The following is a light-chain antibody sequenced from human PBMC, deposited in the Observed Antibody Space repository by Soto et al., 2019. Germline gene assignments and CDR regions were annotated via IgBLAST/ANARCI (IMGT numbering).Light chain of an antibody. CDR3: PEYNTAPYS. CDR2: AAS. Sequence: FQMTQNTSSLSASVGDTVTLTCRASQGFTNYLAWYQQKPGKAPKLLIYAASTLQSGVPPRFSGSGSGTHFTLTISSLQPEDAATYYCPEYNTAPYSFGQGTRLEIK. J-gene: IGKJ5*01. V-gene: IGKV1-27*01. CDR1: QGFTNY.